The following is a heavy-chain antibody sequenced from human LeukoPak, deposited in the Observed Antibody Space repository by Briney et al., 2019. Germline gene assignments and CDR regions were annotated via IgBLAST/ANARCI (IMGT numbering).Heavy chain of an antibody. CDR3: ARGSYTGFDLHFES. V-gene: IGHV3-48*03. Sequence: PGGSLSPCCAASGFNFITQEVAWVRQAPGKGLECVSYISKDGRTIYYADSVKGRFTISIDNTRNSLFLQLSSLSADDTAFYYCARGSYTGFDLHFESWRQGAVATISS. CDR2: ISKDGRTI. J-gene: IGHJ4*02. D-gene: IGHD5-12*01. CDR1: GFNFITQE.